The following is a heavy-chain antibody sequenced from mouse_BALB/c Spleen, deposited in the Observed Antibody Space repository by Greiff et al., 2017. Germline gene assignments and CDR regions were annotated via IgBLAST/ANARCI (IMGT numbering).Heavy chain of an antibody. Sequence: EVMLVESGGGLVKPGGSLKLSCAASGFTFSDYYMYWVRQTPEKRLEWVATISDGGSYTYYPDSVKGRFTISRDNAKNNLYLQMSSLKSEDTAMYYCARYGSSFYAMDYWGQGTSVTVSS. V-gene: IGHV5-4*02. CDR2: ISDGGSYT. D-gene: IGHD2-10*02. CDR3: ARYGSSFYAMDY. CDR1: GFTFSDYY. J-gene: IGHJ4*01.